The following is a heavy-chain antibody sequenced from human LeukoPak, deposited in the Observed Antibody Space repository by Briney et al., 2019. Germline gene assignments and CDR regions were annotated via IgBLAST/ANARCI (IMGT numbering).Heavy chain of an antibody. CDR1: GFTLSSYD. Sequence: PGGSLRLSCVASGFTLSSYDMHWVRQTTGESLEWVSIIYKTGDTYYPDSVKGRFTISRESAKNSLYLQMNSLRAGDTAVYYCARKMSGSNDVFDIGGQGTMVTVSS. V-gene: IGHV3-13*01. CDR3: ARKMSGSNDVFDI. J-gene: IGHJ3*02. D-gene: IGHD3-10*01. CDR2: IYKTGDT.